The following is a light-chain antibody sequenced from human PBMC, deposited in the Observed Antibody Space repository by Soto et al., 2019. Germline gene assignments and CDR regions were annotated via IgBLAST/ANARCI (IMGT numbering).Light chain of an antibody. CDR1: QSISNR. J-gene: IGKJ1*01. V-gene: IGKV1-5*03. CDR3: QQYHTYSWT. CDR2: KAS. Sequence: DIQMTQFPSTLSASVGDRVTITCRASQSISNRLAWFQQKSGEAPNLLIHKASSLESGVPSRFSGSGSGTEFTLTISSLQPDDFATYYCQQYHTYSWTFGQGTKVEIK.